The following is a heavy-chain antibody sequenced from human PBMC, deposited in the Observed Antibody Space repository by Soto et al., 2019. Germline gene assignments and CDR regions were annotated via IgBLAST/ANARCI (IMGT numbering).Heavy chain of an antibody. D-gene: IGHD3-10*01. J-gene: IGHJ4*02. CDR2: IYYSGST. V-gene: IGHV4-30-4*01. CDR1: GGSISSGGYY. Sequence: VQLQESGPGLVKPSQTLSLTCTVSGGSISSGGYYWSWISEPPGKGLEWIGYIYYSGSTYYNPSLKSRVTISVDTSKNQFSLKLSSVTAADTAVYYCARAQGSGFLVSWGQGTLVTVSS. CDR3: ARAQGSGFLVS.